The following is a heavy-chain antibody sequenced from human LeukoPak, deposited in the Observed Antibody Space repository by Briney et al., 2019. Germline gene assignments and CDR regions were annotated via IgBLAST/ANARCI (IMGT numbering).Heavy chain of an antibody. Sequence: GESLKISCKGSGYNFISYWIGWVRQMPGKGLEWMGIIYPGDSDTRYSPSFQGQVTISADKSISTAYLQWSSLKASDTAMYYCARARDIVATIYDYWGQGTLVTVSS. CDR2: IYPGDSDT. D-gene: IGHD5-12*01. CDR3: ARARDIVATIYDY. J-gene: IGHJ4*02. V-gene: IGHV5-51*01. CDR1: GYNFISYW.